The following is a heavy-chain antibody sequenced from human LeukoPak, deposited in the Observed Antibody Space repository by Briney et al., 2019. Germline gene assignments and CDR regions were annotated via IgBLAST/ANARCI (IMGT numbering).Heavy chain of an antibody. CDR1: GESFSGHY. V-gene: IGHV4-34*01. CDR3: ARFGGGSRYGGYMDV. Sequence: SETLSLTCAVYGESFSGHYWSWIRQPPGKGLEWIGEINHSGSSNYHPSLKSRVTISVDTSKNQFSLKLNSVSAADAAVYYCARFGGGSRYGGYMDVWGKGTTVTVSS. CDR2: INHSGSS. D-gene: IGHD2-15*01. J-gene: IGHJ6*03.